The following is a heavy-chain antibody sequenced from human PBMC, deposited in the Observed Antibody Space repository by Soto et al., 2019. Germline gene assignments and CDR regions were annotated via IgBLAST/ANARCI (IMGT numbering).Heavy chain of an antibody. J-gene: IGHJ3*02. Sequence: SETLSLTCTVSGGSISSYYWSWIRQPPGKGLEWIGYIYYSGSTNYNPSLKSRVTISVGTSKNQFSLKLSSVTAADTAVYYCARLSTGAFDIWGQGTMVLVSS. V-gene: IGHV4-59*01. D-gene: IGHD4-17*01. CDR2: IYYSGST. CDR3: ARLSTGAFDI. CDR1: GGSISSYY.